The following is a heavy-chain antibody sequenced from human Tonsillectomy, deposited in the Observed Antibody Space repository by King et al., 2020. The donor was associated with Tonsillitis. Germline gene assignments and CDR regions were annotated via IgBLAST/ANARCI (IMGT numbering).Heavy chain of an antibody. Sequence: VQLQQWGAGLLKPSETLSLTCAVYGGSYSGYYWSWIRQLPGKGLEWIGEISHSGNTEFNPSLKSRVAILRDASKHQFSLRLSSVTAADTAVYYCARVPPQWDILRYLDYWGQGTLVTVSS. V-gene: IGHV4-34*01. CDR1: GGSYSGYY. J-gene: IGHJ4*02. CDR3: ARVPPQWDILRYLDY. CDR2: ISHSGNT. D-gene: IGHD1-26*01.